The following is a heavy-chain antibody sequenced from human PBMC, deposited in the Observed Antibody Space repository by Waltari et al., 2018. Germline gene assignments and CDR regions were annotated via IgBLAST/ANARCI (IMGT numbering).Heavy chain of an antibody. CDR3: ARDPGHIAVAGIFDY. CDR1: GYSISSGYY. J-gene: IGHJ4*02. V-gene: IGHV4-38-2*02. CDR2: IYHSGST. D-gene: IGHD6-19*01. Sequence: QVQLQESGPGLVKPSETLSLTCAVSGYSISSGYYWGWIRQPPGKGLEWIGSIYHSGSTYSNPSLKSRVTISVDTSKNQFSLKLSSVTAADTAVYYCARDPGHIAVAGIFDYWGQGTLVTVSS.